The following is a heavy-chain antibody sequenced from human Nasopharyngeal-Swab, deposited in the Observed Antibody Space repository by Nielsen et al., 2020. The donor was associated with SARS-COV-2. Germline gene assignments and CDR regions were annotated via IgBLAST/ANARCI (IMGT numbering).Heavy chain of an antibody. CDR3: ARDRDVDTAMVMERFDY. J-gene: IGHJ4*02. D-gene: IGHD5-18*01. CDR2: INAGNGNT. V-gene: IGHV1-3*01. Sequence: WVGQAPGLRREWMGWINAGNGNTKYSQKLQDRVTITKDTSASTAYMELSSTRSEDTAVYYCARDRDVDTAMVMERFDYWGQGTLVTVSS.